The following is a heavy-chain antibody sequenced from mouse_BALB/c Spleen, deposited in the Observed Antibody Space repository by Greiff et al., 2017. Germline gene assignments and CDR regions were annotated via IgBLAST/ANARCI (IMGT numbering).Heavy chain of an antibody. CDR3: ARGHGSSFYWYFDV. D-gene: IGHD1-1*01. V-gene: IGHV5-6-5*01. CDR1: GFTFSSYA. Sequence: DVMLVESGGGLVKPGGSLKLSCAASGFTFSSYAMSWVRQTPEKRLEWVASISSGGSTYYPDSVKGRFTISRDNARNILYLQMSSLRSEDTAMYYCARGHGSSFYWYFDVWGAGTTVTVSS. J-gene: IGHJ1*01. CDR2: ISSGGST.